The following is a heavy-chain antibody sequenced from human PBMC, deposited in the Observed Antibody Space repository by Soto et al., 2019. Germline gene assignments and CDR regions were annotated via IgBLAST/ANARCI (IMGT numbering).Heavy chain of an antibody. V-gene: IGHV3-11*01. CDR3: ARDLRQLLSHNYYHYYLDV. D-gene: IGHD2-2*01. CDR1: GFTFSDYQ. CDR2: IGSSGLSV. J-gene: IGHJ6*03. Sequence: QVDLVESGGGLVKPGVSLRLSCAASGFTFSDYQMSWLRQAPGKGLEWVSYIGSSGLSVDYEDSVKGRFNISRDNANNSLYRQMNSRRAEDSAVYYCARDLRQLLSHNYYHYYLDVWGKGTTVSVSS.